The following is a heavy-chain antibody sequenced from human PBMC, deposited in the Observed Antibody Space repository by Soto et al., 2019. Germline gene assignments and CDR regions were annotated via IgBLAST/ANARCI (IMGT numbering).Heavy chain of an antibody. CDR2: IYYSGST. Sequence: PSETLSLTCTVSGGSISSSSYYWGWIRQPPGKGLEWIGSIYYSGSTYYNPSLKSRVTISVDTSKNQFSLKLSSVTAADTAVYYCGRRSCAYGSRSYTWLVTGGQETLVTVSS. J-gene: IGHJ4*02. D-gene: IGHD3-10*01. CDR1: GGSISSSSYY. CDR3: GRRSCAYGSRSYTWLVT. V-gene: IGHV4-39*01.